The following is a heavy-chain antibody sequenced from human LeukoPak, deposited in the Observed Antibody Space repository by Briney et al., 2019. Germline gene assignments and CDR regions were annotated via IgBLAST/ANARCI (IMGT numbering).Heavy chain of an antibody. V-gene: IGHV4-39*01. Sequence: GSLRLSCAASGFTFRSYAMSWARLAPGKGLEWIGSIYYSGSTYYNPSLKSRVTISVDTSKNQFSLKLSSVTAADTAVYYCARRPRPLHTMVQYFDYWGQGTLVTVSS. CDR2: IYYSGST. CDR3: ARRPRPLHTMVQYFDY. CDR1: GFTFRSYA. D-gene: IGHD3-10*01. J-gene: IGHJ4*02.